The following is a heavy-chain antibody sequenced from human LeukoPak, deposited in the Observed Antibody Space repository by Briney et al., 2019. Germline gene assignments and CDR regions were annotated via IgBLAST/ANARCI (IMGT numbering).Heavy chain of an antibody. CDR1: GGTFSNYA. J-gene: IGHJ4*02. CDR3: AMGPF. Sequence: ASVKVSCKASGGTFSNYAINWVRQAPGQGLEWMGWMNPNSGNTGYAQKFQGRVTMTRNTSISAAYMELSSLRSEDTAVYYCAMGPFWGQGTLVTVSS. V-gene: IGHV1-8*02. CDR2: MNPNSGNT.